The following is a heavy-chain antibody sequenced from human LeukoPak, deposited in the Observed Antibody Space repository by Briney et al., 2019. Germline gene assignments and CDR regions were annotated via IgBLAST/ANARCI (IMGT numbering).Heavy chain of an antibody. CDR1: GFTFSSYS. Sequence: GSLRLSCAASGFTFSSYSMNWVRQAPGKGLEWVSSISSSSSYIYYADSVKGRFTISRDNAKNSLYLQMNSLRAEDTAVYYCARGIQLWPDWIDYWGQGTLVTVSS. D-gene: IGHD5-18*01. CDR3: ARGIQLWPDWIDY. V-gene: IGHV3-21*01. J-gene: IGHJ4*02. CDR2: ISSSSSYI.